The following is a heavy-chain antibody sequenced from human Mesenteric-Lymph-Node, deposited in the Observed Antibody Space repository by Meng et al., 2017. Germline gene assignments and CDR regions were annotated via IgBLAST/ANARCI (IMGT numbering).Heavy chain of an antibody. CDR1: GFTFDDYG. D-gene: IGHD3-10*01. CDR3: TTDLLLLWFGEPRLPDY. J-gene: IGHJ4*02. Sequence: GESLKISCAASGFTFDDYGMHWVRQAPGKGLEWVGRIKSKTDGGTTDYAAPVKGRFTISRDDSKNTLYLQMNSLKTEDTAVYYCTTDLLLLWFGEPRLPDYWGQGTLVTVSS. V-gene: IGHV3-15*01. CDR2: IKSKTDGGTT.